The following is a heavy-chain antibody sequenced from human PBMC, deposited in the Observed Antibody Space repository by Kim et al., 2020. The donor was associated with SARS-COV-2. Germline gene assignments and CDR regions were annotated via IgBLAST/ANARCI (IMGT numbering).Heavy chain of an antibody. Sequence: GGSLRLSCAASGFTFSNYGMSWVRQAPGKGLEWVSSIGGGGAGTYYADSAKGRFTISRDNSKNTLFLQMNNLRVEDTALYYCAKGGASGYWGMDVWGQGTTVTVSS. CDR3: AKGGASGYWGMDV. CDR1: GFTFSNYG. CDR2: IGGGGAGT. J-gene: IGHJ6*02. D-gene: IGHD2-8*02. V-gene: IGHV3-23*01.